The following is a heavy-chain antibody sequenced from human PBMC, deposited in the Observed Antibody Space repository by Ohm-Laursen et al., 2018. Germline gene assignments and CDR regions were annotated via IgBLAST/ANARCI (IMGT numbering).Heavy chain of an antibody. V-gene: IGHV4-31*01. Sequence: TLSLTCSVSGGSIIGSGYYWSWIRQHPGKGLEWIGYIHYSGNSFYNPSLKDAVSMSVDTSRNQFSLRLTSVTAADAAVYYCARVRSSTDWYFDPWGRGALVTVSS. D-gene: IGHD6-6*01. CDR1: GGSIIGSGYY. CDR3: ARVRSSTDWYFDP. CDR2: IHYSGNS. J-gene: IGHJ2*01.